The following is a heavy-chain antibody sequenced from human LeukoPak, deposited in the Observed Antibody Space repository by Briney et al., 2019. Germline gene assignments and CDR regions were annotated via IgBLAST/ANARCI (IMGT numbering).Heavy chain of an antibody. Sequence: ASVNVSCKASGYTFTSYGISWVRQAPGQGLEWMGCISAYNGNTHYAQKLQGRVTMTTDTSTSTAYMELRSLRSDDTAVYYCARVDKPLDYSKPPSGYYYGMDVWGQGTTVTVSS. CDR2: ISAYNGNT. V-gene: IGHV1-18*01. D-gene: IGHD4-11*01. J-gene: IGHJ6*02. CDR1: GYTFTSYG. CDR3: ARVDKPLDYSKPPSGYYYGMDV.